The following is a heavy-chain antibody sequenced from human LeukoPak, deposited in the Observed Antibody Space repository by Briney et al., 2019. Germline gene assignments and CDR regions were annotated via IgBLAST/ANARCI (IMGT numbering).Heavy chain of an antibody. D-gene: IGHD3-9*01. CDR1: GYTFTVYG. CDR3: ARGSMLRYFDWLFKYNWFDP. Sequence: ASVKVSCKASGYTFTVYGMHWVRQAPGQRLEWMGWINAGNGNTKYSEEFQGRVTMTRNTSISTAYMELSSLRSEDTAVYYCARGSMLRYFDWLFKYNWFDPWGQGTLVTVSS. J-gene: IGHJ5*02. CDR2: INAGNGNT. V-gene: IGHV1-3*03.